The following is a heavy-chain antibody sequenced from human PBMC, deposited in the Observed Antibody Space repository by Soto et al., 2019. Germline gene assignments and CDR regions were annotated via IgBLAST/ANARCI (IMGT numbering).Heavy chain of an antibody. Sequence: QVQRVESGGGVVQPGRSLRLSCAASGFTFSSYAMHWVRQAPGKGLEWVAVISYDGSNKYYADSVKGRFTISRDNSKNTLYLQMNSLRAEDTAVYYCARDAIRFSWAYGLDVWGQGTTVTVSS. D-gene: IGHD3-3*01. CDR1: GFTFSSYA. V-gene: IGHV3-30-3*01. CDR2: ISYDGSNK. CDR3: ARDAIRFSWAYGLDV. J-gene: IGHJ6*02.